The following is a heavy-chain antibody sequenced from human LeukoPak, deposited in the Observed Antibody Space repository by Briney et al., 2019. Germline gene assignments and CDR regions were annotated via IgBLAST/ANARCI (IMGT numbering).Heavy chain of an antibody. J-gene: IGHJ4*02. V-gene: IGHV4-34*01. Sequence: PWETLSLTCAVYGGPFSGYYWSWIRQPPGKGLEWIGDINHSGSTNYNPSLKRRGTISVGTSQNQFSLKLRYVTAADHAVVYCAGARGRYIPNFDYWGQGTLVTVSS. CDR2: INHSGST. D-gene: IGHD3-16*02. CDR1: GGPFSGYY. CDR3: AGARGRYIPNFDY.